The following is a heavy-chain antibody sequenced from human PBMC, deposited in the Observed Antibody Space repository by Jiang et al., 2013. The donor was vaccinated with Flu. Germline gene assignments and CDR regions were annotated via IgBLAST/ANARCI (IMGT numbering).Heavy chain of an antibody. J-gene: IGHJ6*02. CDR3: VGSGSYYSSYYYGMDV. D-gene: IGHD3-10*01. Sequence: LVKPSETLSLTCTVSGGSISSSSYYWGWIRQPPGKGLEWIGSIYYSGSTYYNPSLKSRVTISVDTSKNQFSLKLSSVTAADTAVYYCVGSGSYYSSYYYGMDVWGQGTTVTVSS. CDR1: GGSISSSSYY. CDR2: IYYSGST. V-gene: IGHV4-39*01.